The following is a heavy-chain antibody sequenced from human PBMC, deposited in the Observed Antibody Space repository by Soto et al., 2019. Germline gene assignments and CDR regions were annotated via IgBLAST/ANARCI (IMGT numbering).Heavy chain of an antibody. CDR3: ARGDYHLLYGAREGYNYYGLDV. V-gene: IGHV4-34*01. CDR1: GWTFRGYY. D-gene: IGHD2-2*02. CDR2: INHSGST. Sequence: SASLILTCAVYGWTFRGYYWSWFRQPPGKGLEWIGEINHSGSTNYNPSLKSRVTISVDTSKNQFSLKLSSVTAADKAVYYCARGDYHLLYGAREGYNYYGLDVWGQGSSV. J-gene: IGHJ6*01.